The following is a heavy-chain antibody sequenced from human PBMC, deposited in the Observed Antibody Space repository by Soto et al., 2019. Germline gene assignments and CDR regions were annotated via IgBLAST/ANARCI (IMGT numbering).Heavy chain of an antibody. CDR2: VYPRDSDT. CDR3: ARPPLAGYSIHFNS. CDR1: GYIFIDYW. Sequence: GESLKISCKASGYIFIDYWIGWVRQMPGKGLEWMGIVYPRDSDTRYSPSFQGQVTISADRSTDTAFLQWRSLKASDTALYYCARPPLAGYSIHFNSWGQGTLVTVSS. J-gene: IGHJ4*02. V-gene: IGHV5-51*01. D-gene: IGHD2-15*01.